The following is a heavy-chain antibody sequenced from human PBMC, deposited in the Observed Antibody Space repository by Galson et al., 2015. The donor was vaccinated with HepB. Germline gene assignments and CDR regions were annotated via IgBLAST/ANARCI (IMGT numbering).Heavy chain of an antibody. Sequence: SVKVSCKASGYTFTGYYMHWVRQAPGQGLEWMGWINPNSGGTNYAQKFQGWVTMTRDTSISTAYMELSRLRSDDTAVYYCARSHFWRDRRMDYWGQGTLVTVSS. CDR1: GYTFTGYY. CDR3: ARSHFWRDRRMDY. CDR2: INPNSGGT. V-gene: IGHV1-2*04. D-gene: IGHD3-3*02. J-gene: IGHJ4*02.